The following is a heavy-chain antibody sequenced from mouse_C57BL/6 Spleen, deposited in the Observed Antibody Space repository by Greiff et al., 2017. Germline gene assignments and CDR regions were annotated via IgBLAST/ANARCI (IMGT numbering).Heavy chain of an antibody. D-gene: IGHD1-1*01. J-gene: IGHJ3*01. CDR2: INPSTGGT. CDR1: GYSFTGYY. Sequence: VQLQQSGAELARPGASVKISCKASGYSFTGYYMNWVKQSPEKSLEWIGEINPSTGGTTYNQKFKAKATLTVDKSSSTAYMQLKSLTSEDSAVYYCARGDYYGSPFAYWGQGTLVTVSA. V-gene: IGHV1-42*01. CDR3: ARGDYYGSPFAY.